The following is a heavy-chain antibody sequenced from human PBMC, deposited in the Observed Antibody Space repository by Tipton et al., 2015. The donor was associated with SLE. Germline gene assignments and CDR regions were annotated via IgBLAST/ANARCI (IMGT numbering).Heavy chain of an antibody. V-gene: IGHV4-39*01. J-gene: IGHJ4*02. Sequence: LTCTVSGGSISSSSYYWGWIRQPPGKGLEWIGSIYYSGSTYYNPSLKSRVTISVDTSKNQFSLKLSSVTAADTAVYYCARQGGSGSYSYFDYWGQGTLVTVSS. CDR1: GGSISSSSYY. CDR2: IYYSGST. CDR3: ARQGGSGSYSYFDY. D-gene: IGHD3-10*01.